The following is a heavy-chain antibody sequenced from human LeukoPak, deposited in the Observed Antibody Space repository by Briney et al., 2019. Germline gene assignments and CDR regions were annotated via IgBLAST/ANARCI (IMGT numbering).Heavy chain of an antibody. V-gene: IGHV1-46*01. CDR3: ARGQVYGSGSYYNTPFRY. Sequence: ASVTVSCTSSGYTFTIYYMHWVRQAPGQGLEWMGIINPSGGSTSYAQKFQGRVTMTRDTSTSTVYMELSSLRSEDTAVSYCARGQVYGSGSYYNTPFRYWGQGTLVTVSS. CDR1: GYTFTIYY. CDR2: INPSGGST. J-gene: IGHJ4*02. D-gene: IGHD3-10*01.